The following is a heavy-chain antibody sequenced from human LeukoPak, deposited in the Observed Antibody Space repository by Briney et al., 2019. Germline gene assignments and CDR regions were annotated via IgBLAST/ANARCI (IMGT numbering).Heavy chain of an antibody. D-gene: IGHD3-22*01. Sequence: ASVKVSCKASGYTFTGYYMHWVRQASGQGLEWMGWINPNSGGTNYAQKFQGRVTMTRDTSISTAYMELSRLRSDDTAVYYCARGQPKYYYDSSGYYVDDYWGQGTLVTVSS. V-gene: IGHV1-2*02. CDR3: ARGQPKYYYDSSGYYVDDY. CDR2: INPNSGGT. CDR1: GYTFTGYY. J-gene: IGHJ4*02.